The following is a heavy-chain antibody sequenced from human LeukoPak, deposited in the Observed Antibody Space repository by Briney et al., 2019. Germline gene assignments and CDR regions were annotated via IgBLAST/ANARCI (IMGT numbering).Heavy chain of an antibody. V-gene: IGHV4-31*03. CDR2: IYYSGST. Sequence: TLSLTCTVSGGSISSGGYYWSWIRQHPGKGLEWIGYIYYSGSTYYNPSLKSRVTISVDTSKNQFSLKLSSVTAADTAVYYCARDSGYYGSGSHRLDVWGQGTTVTVSS. J-gene: IGHJ6*02. CDR1: GGSISSGGYY. D-gene: IGHD3-10*01. CDR3: ARDSGYYGSGSHRLDV.